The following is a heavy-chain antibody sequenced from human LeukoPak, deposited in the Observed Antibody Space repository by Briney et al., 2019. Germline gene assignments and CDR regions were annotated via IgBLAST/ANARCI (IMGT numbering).Heavy chain of an antibody. CDR3: AKDRRALYSIAAAGTFDY. V-gene: IGHV3-30*18. CDR1: GFTFSSYG. Sequence: QPGRSLRLSCAASGFTFSSYGMHWVRQAPGKGGEGVGVISYDGSNKYYADSVKGRFTIPRDNSKNTLYLQMNSLRAEDTAVNYCAKDRRALYSIAAAGTFDYWGQGTLVTVSS. D-gene: IGHD6-13*01. CDR2: ISYDGSNK. J-gene: IGHJ4*02.